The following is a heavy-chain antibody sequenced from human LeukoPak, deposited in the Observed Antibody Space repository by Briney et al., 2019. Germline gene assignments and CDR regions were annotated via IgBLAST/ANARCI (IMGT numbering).Heavy chain of an antibody. V-gene: IGHV4-4*02. CDR3: ARVNINNWHSCDY. D-gene: IGHD1-1*01. CDR1: GGSISSNNW. Sequence: SGTLSLTCAVSGGSISSNNWWGWVRQPPGKGLEWIGEIYHSGSPNYNPSLKSRVTISVDRSRNHFSLNLSSVTAADTAVYYCARVNINNWHSCDYWGQGTLVTVSS. CDR2: IYHSGSP. J-gene: IGHJ4*02.